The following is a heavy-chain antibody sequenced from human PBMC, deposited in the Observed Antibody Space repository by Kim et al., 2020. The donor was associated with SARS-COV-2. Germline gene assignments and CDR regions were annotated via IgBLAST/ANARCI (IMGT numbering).Heavy chain of an antibody. CDR3: AKDMGVPAAIPSGAFDI. V-gene: IGHV3-9*01. Sequence: GGSLRLSCAASGFTFGDYAMHWVRQAPGKGLEWVSGICCNSGSIGYADSVKGRFTISRDNAKNSLYLQMNSLRAEDTALYYCAKDMGVPAAIPSGAFDIWGQGTMVTVSS. CDR1: GFTFGDYA. D-gene: IGHD2-2*01. J-gene: IGHJ3*02. CDR2: ICCNSGSI.